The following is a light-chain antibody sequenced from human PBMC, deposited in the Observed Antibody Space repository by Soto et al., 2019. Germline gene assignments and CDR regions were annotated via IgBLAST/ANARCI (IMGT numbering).Light chain of an antibody. V-gene: IGKV1-39*01. J-gene: IGKJ1*01. CDR2: AAS. Sequence: DIQMTQSPSFLSASVGDRVTITCRASQSIDYFVNWYQQKPGKAPKVLIYAASTLQSGVPPRFTGSGSGTDFALTISSLQPDDFATYYCQQSAGALTWTFGQWTRVEGK. CDR3: QQSAGALTWT. CDR1: QSIDYF.